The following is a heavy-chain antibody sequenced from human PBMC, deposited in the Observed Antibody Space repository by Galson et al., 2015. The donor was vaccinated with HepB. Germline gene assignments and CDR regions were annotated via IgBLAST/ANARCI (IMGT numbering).Heavy chain of an antibody. CDR1: GYTFTSYG. J-gene: IGHJ3*02. Sequence: SVKVSCKASGYTFTSYGISWVRQAPGQGLGWMGWISAYNGNTNYAQKLQGRVTMTTDTSTSTAYMELRSLRSDDTAVYYCARDRWDYDSSGYGTFDDAFDIWGQGTMVTVSS. CDR2: ISAYNGNT. CDR3: ARDRWDYDSSGYGTFDDAFDI. V-gene: IGHV1-18*01. D-gene: IGHD3-22*01.